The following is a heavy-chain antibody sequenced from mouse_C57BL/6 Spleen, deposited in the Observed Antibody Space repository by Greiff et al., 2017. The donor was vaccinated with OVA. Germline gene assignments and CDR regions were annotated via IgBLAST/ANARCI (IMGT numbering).Heavy chain of an antibody. D-gene: IGHD3-1*01. CDR1: GYTFTSYW. CDR3: ARSGRGHPWFAY. Sequence: QVQLQQPGAELVRPGSSVKLSCKASGYTFTSYWMHWVKQRPIQGLEWIGNIDPSDSETHYNQKFKDKATLTVDKSSSTAYMQLSSLTSEDSAVYYCARSGRGHPWFAYWGQGTLVTVSA. J-gene: IGHJ3*01. CDR2: IDPSDSET. V-gene: IGHV1-52*01.